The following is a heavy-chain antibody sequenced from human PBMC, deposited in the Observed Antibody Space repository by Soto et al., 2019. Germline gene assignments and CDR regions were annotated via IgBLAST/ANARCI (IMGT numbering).Heavy chain of an antibody. V-gene: IGHV4-61*01. CDR1: GGSVSSGSYY. J-gene: IGHJ6*02. CDR3: ARWATIFGVVTLGMDV. Sequence: PSETLSLTCTVSGGSVSSGSYYWSWIRQPPGKGLEWIGYIYYSGSTNYNPSLNSRVTISVDTSKNQFSLKLSSVTAADTAVYYCARWATIFGVVTLGMDVWGQGTTVTVSS. CDR2: IYYSGST. D-gene: IGHD3-3*01.